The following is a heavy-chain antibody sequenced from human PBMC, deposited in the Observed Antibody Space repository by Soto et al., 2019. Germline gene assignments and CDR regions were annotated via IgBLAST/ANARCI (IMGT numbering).Heavy chain of an antibody. Sequence: QVQLVESGGGVVQPGRSLRLSCAASGFTFSIYGMHWVRQAPGKGLEWVAVISYDGSNKYYADSVKGRFTISRDNSKNTLYLQMNSLRGEDTAVYYCAKETVEYYFDYWGQGTLVTVFS. D-gene: IGHD3-3*01. CDR1: GFTFSIYG. CDR3: AKETVEYYFDY. V-gene: IGHV3-30*18. CDR2: ISYDGSNK. J-gene: IGHJ4*02.